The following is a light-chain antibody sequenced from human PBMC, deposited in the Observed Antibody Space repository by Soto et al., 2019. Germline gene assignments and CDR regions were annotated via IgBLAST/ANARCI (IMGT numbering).Light chain of an antibody. J-gene: IGKJ2*01. CDR1: QSVSSS. CDR3: QQYESWSPDT. CDR2: DAS. Sequence: DIQMTQSPSTLSAFVGDRVTITCRASQSVSSSLAWYQQKPGKAPKLLIYDASTLESGVPSRFSGSGYGTEFTLTINSLQPGDFATYYCQQYESWSPDTFGHGTRLEI. V-gene: IGKV1-5*01.